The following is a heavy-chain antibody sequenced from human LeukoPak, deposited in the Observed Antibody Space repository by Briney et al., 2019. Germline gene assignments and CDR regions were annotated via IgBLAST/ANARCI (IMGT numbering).Heavy chain of an antibody. D-gene: IGHD2-15*01. CDR1: GFTFDDYG. CDR3: ARDSLGYCSGGSCSVV. CDR2: INWNGGST. Sequence: PGGSLRLSCAASGFTFDDYGMSWVRQAPGKGLEWVSGINWNGGSTGYADSVKGRFTISRDNAKNSLYLQMNSLRAEDTAVYYCARDSLGYCSGGSCSVVWGQGTLVTVSS. J-gene: IGHJ4*02. V-gene: IGHV3-20*04.